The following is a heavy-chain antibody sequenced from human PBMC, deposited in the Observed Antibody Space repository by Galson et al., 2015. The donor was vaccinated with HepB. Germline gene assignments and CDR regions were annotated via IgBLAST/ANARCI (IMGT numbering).Heavy chain of an antibody. J-gene: IGHJ4*02. V-gene: IGHV3-53*04. D-gene: IGHD3-9*01. CDR1: GFTVSSNY. CDR3: ARGYYDILTGLRD. Sequence: SLRLSCAASGFTVSSNYMSWVRQAPGKGLEWVSVIYSGGSTYYADSVKGRFTISRHNSKNTLYLQMNSLRAEDTAVYYCARGYYDILTGLRDWGQGTLVTVSS. CDR2: IYSGGST.